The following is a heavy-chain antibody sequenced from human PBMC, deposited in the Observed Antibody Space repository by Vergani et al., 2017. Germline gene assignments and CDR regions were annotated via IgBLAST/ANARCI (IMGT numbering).Heavy chain of an antibody. CDR2: ISGSGGST. Sequence: EVQLLESGGGLVQPGGSLRLSCAASGFTFSSYAMSWVRQAPGKGLEWVSAISGSGGSTYYADSVKGRFTISRDNSKNTLYLQMNSLRAEDTAVYYCARGQYDSSGYYGRPLDPWGQGTLVTVSS. V-gene: IGHV3-23*01. CDR1: GFTFSSYA. J-gene: IGHJ5*02. D-gene: IGHD3-22*01. CDR3: ARGQYDSSGYYGRPLDP.